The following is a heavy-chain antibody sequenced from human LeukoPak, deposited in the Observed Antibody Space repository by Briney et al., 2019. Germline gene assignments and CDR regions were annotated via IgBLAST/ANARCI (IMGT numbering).Heavy chain of an antibody. CDR1: GFTFSSYG. Sequence: PGGSLRLSCAASGFTFSSYGMHWVRQAPAKGLEWVAVISYDGSNKYYADSVKGRFSISRDNSKNTLYLQMNSLRAEDTAVYYCAKVRATLKLVDAFDIWGQWTMVTVSS. V-gene: IGHV3-30*18. J-gene: IGHJ3*02. D-gene: IGHD5-12*01. CDR2: ISYDGSNK. CDR3: AKVRATLKLVDAFDI.